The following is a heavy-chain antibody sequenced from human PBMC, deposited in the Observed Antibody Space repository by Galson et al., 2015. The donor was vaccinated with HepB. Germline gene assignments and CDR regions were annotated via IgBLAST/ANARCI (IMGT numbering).Heavy chain of an antibody. CDR1: GGNFSSYA. V-gene: IGHV1-69*04. CDR2: IIPILGIA. J-gene: IGHJ6*02. CDR3: ARVPLVAAKYGMDV. D-gene: IGHD2-15*01. Sequence: SVKVSCKASGGNFSSYAISWVRQAPGQGLEWMGRIIPILGIANYAQKFQGRVTITADKSTSTAYMELSSLRSEDTAVFYCARVPLVAAKYGMDVWGQETTVT.